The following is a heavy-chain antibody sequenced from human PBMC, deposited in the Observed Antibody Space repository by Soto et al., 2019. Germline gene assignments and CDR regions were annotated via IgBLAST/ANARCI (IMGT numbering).Heavy chain of an antibody. D-gene: IGHD4-17*01. CDR3: ARDVPTVTTGGPDY. J-gene: IGHJ4*02. Sequence: QVQLVQSGVAVEKPGASVKVSCKASGYTFTSYGISWVRQAPGQGLEWMGWISAYNGNTNNAQKFQGRVTMTTDTSTSTAYMELRSLKSDDTAVYYCARDVPTVTTGGPDYWGQGTLVTVTS. CDR1: GYTFTSYG. CDR2: ISAYNGNT. V-gene: IGHV1-18*01.